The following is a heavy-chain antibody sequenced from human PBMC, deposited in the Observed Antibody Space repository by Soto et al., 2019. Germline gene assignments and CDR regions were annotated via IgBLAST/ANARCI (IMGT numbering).Heavy chain of an antibody. CDR2: ISYDGSNK. CDR1: GFTFSSYA. CDR3: ARDPPDY. V-gene: IGHV3-30-3*01. Sequence: ESGGGVVQPGRSLRLSCAASGFTFSSYAMHWVRQAPGKGLEWVAVISYDGSNKYYADSVKGRFTISRDNSKNTLYLQMNSLRAEDTAVYYCARDPPDYWGQGTLVTVSS. J-gene: IGHJ4*02.